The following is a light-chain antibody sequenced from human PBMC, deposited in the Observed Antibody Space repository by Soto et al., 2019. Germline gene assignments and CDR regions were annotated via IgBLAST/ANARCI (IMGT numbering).Light chain of an antibody. CDR3: QQYNNWPPIT. Sequence: EIVMTQSPATLSVSPGERATLSCRASQSVSGNLAWYQQKPGQAPRLLSYAASTRATGIPARFSGSGAGTEFTLAISSLQSEDFAVYYCQQYNNWPPITFGPGTKGDIK. J-gene: IGKJ3*01. V-gene: IGKV3-15*01. CDR2: AAS. CDR1: QSVSGN.